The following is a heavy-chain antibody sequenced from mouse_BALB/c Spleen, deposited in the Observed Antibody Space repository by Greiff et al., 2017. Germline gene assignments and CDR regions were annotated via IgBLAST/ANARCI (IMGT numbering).Heavy chain of an antibody. Sequence: EVKLMESGGGLVQPGGSLRLSCATSGFTFTDYYMSWVRQPPGKALEWLGFIRNKANGYTTEYSASVKGRFTISRDNSQSILYLQMNTLRAEDSATYDCARGNWDVFDYWGQGTTLTVSS. V-gene: IGHV7-3*02. J-gene: IGHJ2*01. D-gene: IGHD4-1*01. CDR3: ARGNWDVFDY. CDR2: IRNKANGYTT. CDR1: GFTFTDYY.